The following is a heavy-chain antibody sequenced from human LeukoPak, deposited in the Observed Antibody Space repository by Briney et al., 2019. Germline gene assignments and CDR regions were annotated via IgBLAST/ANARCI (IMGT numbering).Heavy chain of an antibody. V-gene: IGHV3-30*18. CDR2: ISNDGSNT. CDR3: AKDRGSGTCNSYGMDV. J-gene: IGHJ6*02. D-gene: IGHD5-12*01. CDR1: GFTFSSYG. Sequence: GGSLRLSCAASGFTFSSYGMQWVRQAPGKGLEWVALISNDGSNTYYEDSVKGRFTISRDNSKNTLYLQMDSLRAEDTAVYYCAKDRGSGTCNSYGMDVWGQGTTVTVSS.